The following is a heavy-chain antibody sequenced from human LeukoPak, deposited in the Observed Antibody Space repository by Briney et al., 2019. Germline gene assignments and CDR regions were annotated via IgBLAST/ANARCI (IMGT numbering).Heavy chain of an antibody. D-gene: IGHD3-22*01. CDR3: ARGNEDYYDSSGYLS. CDR1: GDSISSDYY. CDR2: VFHSENT. Sequence: SGTLSLTCAVSGDSISSDYYWAWIRQPPGKGLEWIGSVFHSENTYYNPSLKSRVTISVDTPKNQFSLKLTSVTAADTAVYYCARGNEDYYDSSGYLSWGQGTLVTVSS. J-gene: IGHJ5*02. V-gene: IGHV4-38-2*01.